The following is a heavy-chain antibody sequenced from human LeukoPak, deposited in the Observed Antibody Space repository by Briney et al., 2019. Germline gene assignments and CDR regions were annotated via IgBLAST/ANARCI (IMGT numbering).Heavy chain of an antibody. D-gene: IGHD2-15*01. CDR2: ISGSGGST. CDR3: AKVRGVVLPYYFDY. J-gene: IGHJ4*02. CDR1: GFTFSSYA. V-gene: IGHV3-23*01. Sequence: PGGSPRLSCAASGFTFSSYAMSWVRQAPGKGLEWVSAISGSGGSTYYADSVEGRFTISRDNSKNTLYLQMNSLRAEDTAVYYCAKVRGVVLPYYFDYWGQGTLVTVSS.